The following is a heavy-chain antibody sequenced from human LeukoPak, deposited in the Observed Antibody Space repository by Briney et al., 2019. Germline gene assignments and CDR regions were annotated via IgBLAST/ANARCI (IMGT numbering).Heavy chain of an antibody. CDR3: ARDHYYGSGSYYVEYYYGMDV. CDR2: IYTSGST. Sequence: SETLSLTCTVSGGSISSYYWSWIRQPAGKGLEWTGRIYTSGSTNYNPSLKSRVTMSVDTSKNQFSLKLSSVTAADTAVYYCARDHYYGSGSYYVEYYYGMDVWGQGTTVTVSS. J-gene: IGHJ6*02. V-gene: IGHV4-4*07. D-gene: IGHD3-10*01. CDR1: GGSISSYY.